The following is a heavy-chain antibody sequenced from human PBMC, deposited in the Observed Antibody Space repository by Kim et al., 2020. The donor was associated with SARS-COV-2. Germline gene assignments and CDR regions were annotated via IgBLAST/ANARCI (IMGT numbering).Heavy chain of an antibody. CDR3: ARGTDDSSGLLFDY. V-gene: IGHV1-8*01. Sequence: AQKFQGRVTMTRNTSISTADMELSSLRSEDTAVYYCARGTDDSSGLLFDYWGQGTLVTVSS. D-gene: IGHD3-22*01. J-gene: IGHJ4*02.